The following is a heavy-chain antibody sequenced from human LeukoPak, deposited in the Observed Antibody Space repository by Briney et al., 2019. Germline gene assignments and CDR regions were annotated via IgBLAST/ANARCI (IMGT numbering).Heavy chain of an antibody. CDR2: ISASSRTI. D-gene: IGHD5-24*01. CDR1: GFTFSNYA. CDR3: AKFQKVGRSLQNYFDY. J-gene: IGHJ4*02. Sequence: GGSLRLSCAASGFTFSNYAMSWVRQAPGMGLEWVSAISASSRTIYYADSVKGRFTISRDNSKNTLYLQMNSLRAEDTAIYYCAKFQKVGRSLQNYFDYWGQGTLVTVSS. V-gene: IGHV3-23*01.